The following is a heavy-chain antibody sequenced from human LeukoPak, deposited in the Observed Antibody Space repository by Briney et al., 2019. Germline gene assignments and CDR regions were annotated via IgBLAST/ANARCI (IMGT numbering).Heavy chain of an antibody. CDR1: GGSISSGGYY. J-gene: IGHJ4*02. CDR2: IYYSGST. D-gene: IGHD3-3*01. CDR3: ARVITIFGVVILMYFDY. V-gene: IGHV4-30-4*01. Sequence: SQTLSLTCTVSGGSISSGGYYWSWIRQPPGKGLEWIGYIYYSGSTYYNPSLKSRVTISVDTSKNQFSLKLSSVTAADTAVYYCARVITIFGVVILMYFDYWGQGTLVTVSS.